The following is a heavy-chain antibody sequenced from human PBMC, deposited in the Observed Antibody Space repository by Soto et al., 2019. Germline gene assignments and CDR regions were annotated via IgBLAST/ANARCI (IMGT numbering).Heavy chain of an antibody. Sequence: QVQLQESGPGLVKPSQTLSLTCTVSDGSISSGGYYWSWIRQHPGKGLEWIGYIYYSGSTYYNPSLKSRVTIPVDTSKNQLSLKLSSLTAVDTAVYYCASVSVTNMYFNYCGQGTLVTVSS. D-gene: IGHD4-17*01. CDR2: IYYSGST. V-gene: IGHV4-31*03. CDR1: DGSISSGGYY. CDR3: ASVSVTNMYFNY. J-gene: IGHJ4*02.